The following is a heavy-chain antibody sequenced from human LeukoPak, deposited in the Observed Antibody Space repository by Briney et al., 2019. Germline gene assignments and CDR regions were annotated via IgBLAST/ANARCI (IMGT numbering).Heavy chain of an antibody. CDR2: ISGSGGST. D-gene: IGHD3-22*01. CDR1: GFTFSSYA. J-gene: IGHJ3*02. Sequence: GGSLRLSCAASGFTFSSYAMSWVRRAPGKGLEWVSAISGSGGSTYYADSVKGRFTISRDNSKNTLYLQMNSLRAEDTAVYYCAGYYYDSSGYYYDSAFDIWGQGTMVTVSS. V-gene: IGHV3-23*01. CDR3: AGYYYDSSGYYYDSAFDI.